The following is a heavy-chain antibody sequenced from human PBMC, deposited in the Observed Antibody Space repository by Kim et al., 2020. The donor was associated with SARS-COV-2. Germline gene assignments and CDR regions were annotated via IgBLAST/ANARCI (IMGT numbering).Heavy chain of an antibody. J-gene: IGHJ4*02. CDR3: ARGRITIFGVVTEFDY. D-gene: IGHD3-3*01. V-gene: IGHV4-31*02. Sequence: SLKSRVTISVDTSKNQFSLKLSTVTAADTAVYYCARGRITIFGVVTEFDYWGQGTLVTGSS.